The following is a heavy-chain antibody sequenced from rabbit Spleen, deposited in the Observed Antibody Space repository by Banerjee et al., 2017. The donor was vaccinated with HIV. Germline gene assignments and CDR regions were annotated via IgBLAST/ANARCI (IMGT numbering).Heavy chain of an antibody. CDR2: AYAGSSGGT. Sequence: QSLEESGGDLVQPGASLTLTCTASGFDFSSYYYMCWVRQAPGKGLEWVACAYAGSSGGTYSATWAKGRVTISKTSSTTVTLQMTSLTAADTATYFCARDAGTSFSTYGMDLWGPGTLVTVS. D-gene: IGHD8-1*01. CDR1: GFDFSSYYY. J-gene: IGHJ6*01. CDR3: ARDAGTSFSTYGMDL. V-gene: IGHV1S40*01.